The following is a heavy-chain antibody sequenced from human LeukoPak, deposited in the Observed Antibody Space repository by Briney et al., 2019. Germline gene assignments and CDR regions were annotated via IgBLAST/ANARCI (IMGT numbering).Heavy chain of an antibody. CDR2: IYYSGST. CDR3: ARVWGFSYYVGAFDI. D-gene: IGHD3-10*02. Sequence: PSETLSLTCTVSGGSISSGDYYWSWIRQPPGKGLEWIGYIYYSGSTYHNPSLKSRVTISVDTSKNQFSLKLSSVTAADTAVYYCARVWGFSYYVGAFDIWGQGTMVTVSS. J-gene: IGHJ3*02. V-gene: IGHV4-30-4*01. CDR1: GGSISSGDYY.